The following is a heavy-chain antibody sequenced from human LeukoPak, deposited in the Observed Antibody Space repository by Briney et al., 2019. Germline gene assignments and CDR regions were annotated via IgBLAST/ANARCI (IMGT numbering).Heavy chain of an antibody. CDR3: AANMGYSYGSFDY. CDR1: GGFISSFY. V-gene: IGHV4-59*01. D-gene: IGHD5-18*01. CDR2: IHYSGST. Sequence: SETLSLTCTVSGGFISSFYWSWIRQPPGKGLEWIGYIHYSGSTNYNPSLKSRVTISVDTSKTQFSLKLRSVTAADTAVYSFAANMGYSYGSFDYWGEETLVSVSS. J-gene: IGHJ4*02.